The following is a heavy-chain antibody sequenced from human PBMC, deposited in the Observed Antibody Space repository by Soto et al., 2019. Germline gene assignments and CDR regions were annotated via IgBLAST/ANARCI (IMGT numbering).Heavy chain of an antibody. CDR2: TYYRSKWSN. D-gene: IGHD3-22*01. CDR3: ARQDSGYIDY. J-gene: IGHJ4*02. CDR1: GDSVSSRSAA. Sequence: PSQTLSLTCAISGDSVSSRSAAWNWIRQSPSRGLEWLGRTYYRSKWSNDYALSVKSRITIKADTSKNQFSLQLNSVTPEDTALYFCARQDSGYIDYWGQGTLVTVSS. V-gene: IGHV6-1*01.